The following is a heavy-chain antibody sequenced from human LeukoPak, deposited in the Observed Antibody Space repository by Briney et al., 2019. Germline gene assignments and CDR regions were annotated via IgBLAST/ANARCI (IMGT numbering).Heavy chain of an antibody. CDR2: ISLSGLT. Sequence: PSETLSLTCGASGGSISNTNWWSWVRQPPGQGLEWIGEISLSGLTNYNPSLKSRVAVSLDKSKNHLSLNLTSVTAADTAVYYCSRENGAFSPFGYWGQGTLVTVSS. J-gene: IGHJ4*02. CDR1: GGSISNTNW. CDR3: SRENGAFSPFGY. D-gene: IGHD2-8*01. V-gene: IGHV4-4*02.